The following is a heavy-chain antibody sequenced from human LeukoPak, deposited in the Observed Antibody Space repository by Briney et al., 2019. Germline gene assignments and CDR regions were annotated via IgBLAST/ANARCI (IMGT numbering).Heavy chain of an antibody. CDR1: GGSVSSRTYY. D-gene: IGHD5-24*01. CDR3: ARRTDDYNYLDY. V-gene: IGHV4-39*01. Sequence: PSQTLSLTCTVSGGSVSSRTYYWGWIRQPPGKGLEWIGSMYYSGSTYYNPSLKSRVTISVDTSKNQFSLKLSSVTAADTAVYYCARRTDDYNYLDYWGQGTLVTVSS. J-gene: IGHJ4*02. CDR2: MYYSGST.